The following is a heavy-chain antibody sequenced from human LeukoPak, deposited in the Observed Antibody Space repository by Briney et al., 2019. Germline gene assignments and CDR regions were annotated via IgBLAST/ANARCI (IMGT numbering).Heavy chain of an antibody. J-gene: IGHJ4*02. Sequence: PGGSLRLSCAASGFTFSDYYMSWIRQAPGKGLEWVSYISSSGSTIYYADSVKGRFTISRDNSKNTLYLQMNSLRAEDTAVYYCAKDYYDSSGYYGYYFDYWGQGTLVTVSS. CDR1: GFTFSDYY. CDR3: AKDYYDSSGYYGYYFDY. V-gene: IGHV3-11*01. D-gene: IGHD3-22*01. CDR2: ISSSGSTI.